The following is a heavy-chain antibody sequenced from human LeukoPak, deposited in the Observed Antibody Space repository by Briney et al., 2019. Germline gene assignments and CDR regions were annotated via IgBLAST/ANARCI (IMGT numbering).Heavy chain of an antibody. V-gene: IGHV4-61*02. D-gene: IGHD6-19*01. CDR3: ARWDDSAWGFGN. Sequence: PSETLSLTCTVSGGSISSGSYYWSWIRQPAGKGLEWIGRIYTSGSANYNPSLKSRVTISVDTSKNQLSLKLTSVTAADTAVYYCARWDDSAWGFGNWGPGTLVTVSS. CDR1: GGSISSGSYY. J-gene: IGHJ4*02. CDR2: IYTSGSA.